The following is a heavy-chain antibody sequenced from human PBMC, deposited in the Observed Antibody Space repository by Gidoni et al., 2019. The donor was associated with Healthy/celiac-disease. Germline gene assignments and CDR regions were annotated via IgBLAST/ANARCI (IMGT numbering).Heavy chain of an antibody. CDR1: GFTFSNAW. D-gene: IGHD4-4*01. V-gene: IGHV3-15*01. CDR2: IKSKTDGGTT. Sequence: EVQLVESGGGLVKPGGSLRLSCAASGFTFSNAWMSWVRQAPGKWLEWVGRIKSKTDGGTTDYAAPVKGRFTISRDDSKNTLYLQMNSLKTEDTAVYYCTTSWASNQAWGYYYYGMDVWGQGTTVTVSS. J-gene: IGHJ6*02. CDR3: TTSWASNQAWGYYYYGMDV.